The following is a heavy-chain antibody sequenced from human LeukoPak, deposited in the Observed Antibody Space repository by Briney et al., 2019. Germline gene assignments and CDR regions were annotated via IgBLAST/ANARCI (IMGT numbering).Heavy chain of an antibody. V-gene: IGHV1-2*02. J-gene: IGHJ4*02. D-gene: IGHD3-22*01. CDR1: GFTFTSSA. Sequence: HGASVKVSCKASGFTFTSSAIHWVRQAPGQGLEWMGWINPNSGGTNYAQKFQGRVTMTRDTSISTAYMELSSLRSDDTAIYYCARETEHSNDYYCDYWGQGTLVTVSS. CDR2: INPNSGGT. CDR3: ARETEHSNDYYCDY.